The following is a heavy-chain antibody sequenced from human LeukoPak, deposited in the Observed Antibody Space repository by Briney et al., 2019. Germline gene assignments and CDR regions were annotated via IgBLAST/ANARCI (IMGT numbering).Heavy chain of an antibody. Sequence: SEPLSLTCTVSGGSISSSSYYWGWIRQPPGKGLEWIGSIYYSGKTYYSPSLKSRVTISVDTSKNQFSLKLSSVTAADTAVYYCASTRGYSYGGLDFWGQGTLVTVSS. J-gene: IGHJ4*02. CDR1: GGSISSSSYY. CDR2: IYYSGKT. CDR3: ASTRGYSYGGLDF. V-gene: IGHV4-39*01. D-gene: IGHD5-18*01.